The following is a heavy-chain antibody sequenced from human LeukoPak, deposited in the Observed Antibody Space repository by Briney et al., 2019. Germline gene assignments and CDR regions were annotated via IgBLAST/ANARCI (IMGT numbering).Heavy chain of an antibody. J-gene: IGHJ4*02. Sequence: SETLSLTCAVYGGSFSGYYWSWVRQPPGKGLEWIGEINHSGSTNYNPSLKSRVTTSVDTSKNQFSLKLRSVTAADTAVYYCASLIYCGGDCLWGQGTLVTVSS. D-gene: IGHD2-21*02. CDR3: ASLIYCGGDCL. CDR2: INHSGST. V-gene: IGHV4-34*01. CDR1: GGSFSGYY.